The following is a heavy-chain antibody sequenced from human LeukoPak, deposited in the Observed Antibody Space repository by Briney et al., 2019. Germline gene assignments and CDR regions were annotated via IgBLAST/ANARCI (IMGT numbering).Heavy chain of an antibody. CDR1: GFTFSNSA. CDR2: IDYDSSHI. CDR3: ARSSGGTYFDY. Sequence: PGGSLRLSCAASGFTFSNSAMNWVRQVPGKGLEWVSSIDYDSSHIYYAASVRGRFTISRDNARNSVYLQMNSLRVEDTAVYYCARSSGGTYFDYWGQGTLVTVSS. J-gene: IGHJ4*02. V-gene: IGHV3-21*01. D-gene: IGHD5-12*01.